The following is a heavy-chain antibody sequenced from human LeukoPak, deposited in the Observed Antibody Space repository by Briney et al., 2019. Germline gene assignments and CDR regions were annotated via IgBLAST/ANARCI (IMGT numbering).Heavy chain of an antibody. D-gene: IGHD1-26*01. Sequence: GGSLRLSCAASGFSFSSYTMNWVRQAPGKGLEWVSSISSSGSSKYYADSLKGRFTISRDNAQNSLYLQMNSLRAEDTAVYYCARDRLGSRAWDAFDIWGQGTMVTVSS. CDR1: GFSFSSYT. V-gene: IGHV3-21*01. J-gene: IGHJ3*02. CDR2: ISSSGSSK. CDR3: ARDRLGSRAWDAFDI.